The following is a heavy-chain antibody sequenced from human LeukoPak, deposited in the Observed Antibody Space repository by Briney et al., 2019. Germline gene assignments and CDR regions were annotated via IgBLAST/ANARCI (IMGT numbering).Heavy chain of an antibody. CDR2: INHSGST. Sequence: SETLSLTCAVYGGSFSGYYWSWIRQPLGKGLEWIGEINHSGSTNYNPFLKSRVTISVDTSKNQFSLKLSSVTAADTAVYYCASSGFWSGYKPLDYWGQGTLVTVSS. CDR1: GGSFSGYY. D-gene: IGHD3-3*01. J-gene: IGHJ4*02. CDR3: ASSGFWSGYKPLDY. V-gene: IGHV4-34*01.